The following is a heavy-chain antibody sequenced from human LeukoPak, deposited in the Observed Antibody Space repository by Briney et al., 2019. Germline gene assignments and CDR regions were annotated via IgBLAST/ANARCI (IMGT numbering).Heavy chain of an antibody. D-gene: IGHD5-12*01. V-gene: IGHV4-59*01. CDR2: LYYSGSN. CDR3: ARMDIVTELYFQH. Sequence: PSETLSLTCTVSGGPISSYYWSWLRQPPGKGLEWIGNLYYSGSNNYNPSHKSRVTISVDTSKHQFSLKLSSVTAADTAVYYCARMDIVTELYFQHWGQGTLVTVSS. CDR1: GGPISSYY. J-gene: IGHJ1*01.